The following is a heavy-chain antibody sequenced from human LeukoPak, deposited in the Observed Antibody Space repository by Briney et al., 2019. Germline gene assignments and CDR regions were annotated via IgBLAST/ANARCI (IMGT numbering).Heavy chain of an antibody. CDR1: GYTFTSYG. V-gene: IGHV1-18*01. CDR2: ISAYNGNT. J-gene: IGHJ4*02. Sequence: ASVKVSCKASGYTFTSYGISWVRQAPGQGLVWMGWISAYNGNTNYAQKLQGRVTMTTDTSTSTAYMELRSLRSDDTAVYYCARGNYDFWSGLQPFDYWGQGTLVTVSS. D-gene: IGHD3-3*01. CDR3: ARGNYDFWSGLQPFDY.